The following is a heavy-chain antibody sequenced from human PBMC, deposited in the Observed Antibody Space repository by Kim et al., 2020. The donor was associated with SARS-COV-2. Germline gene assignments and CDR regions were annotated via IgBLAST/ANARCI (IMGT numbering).Heavy chain of an antibody. CDR1: GFTFGYYG. Sequence: GGSLRLSCVASGFTFGYYGMNWVRQAPGKGLEWVANIKQDGSEKYYVDSVEGRFTISRDNAKNSLYLQMNSLRAEDTAVYYCARSIHWYFDLWGRGTLVTVSS. CDR2: IKQDGSEK. CDR3: ARSIHWYFDL. D-gene: IGHD3-9*01. J-gene: IGHJ2*01. V-gene: IGHV3-7*01.